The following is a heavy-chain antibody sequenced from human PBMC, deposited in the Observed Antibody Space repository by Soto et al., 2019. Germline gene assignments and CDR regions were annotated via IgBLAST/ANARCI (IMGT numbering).Heavy chain of an antibody. V-gene: IGHV3-23*01. CDR3: ARGSTDSYPGSRIFDF. J-gene: IGHJ4*02. CDR2: IGGRGNSA. D-gene: IGHD3-10*01. CDR1: GFIFTNYA. Sequence: PGGSLRLSCAASGFIFTNYAMNWVRQAPGKGLEWVSVIGGRGNSAYYADSVQGRFTISRDNSKNTLYLQMSSLRAEDSAVYYCARGSTDSYPGSRIFDFWGRGTLVTVSS.